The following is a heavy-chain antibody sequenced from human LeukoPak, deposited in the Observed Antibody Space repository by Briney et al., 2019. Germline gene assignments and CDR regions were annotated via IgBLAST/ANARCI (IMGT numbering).Heavy chain of an antibody. D-gene: IGHD1-1*01. J-gene: IGHJ3*02. CDR2: IIPMFDTA. V-gene: IGHV1-69*13. Sequence: ASVKVSCKASGGTFSSYEISWVRQAPGQGLEWMGGIIPMFDTANYAQKFQDRVTITADESTSTAYMELSSLRSEDTAVYYCAKERGTTGTPHADALDIWGQGTMVTISS. CDR3: AKERGTTGTPHADALDI. CDR1: GGTFSSYE.